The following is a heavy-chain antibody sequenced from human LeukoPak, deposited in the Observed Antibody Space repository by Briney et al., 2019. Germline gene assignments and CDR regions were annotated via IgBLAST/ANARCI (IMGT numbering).Heavy chain of an antibody. CDR3: ARGSFGRWYDSSGYYGY. J-gene: IGHJ4*02. D-gene: IGHD3-22*01. CDR1: GYTFTSYD. Sequence: ASVKVSCKASGYTFTSYDINWVRQATGQGLEWMGWMNPNSGNTGYAQKFQGRVTITRNTSISTAYMELSSLRSEDTAVYYCARGSFGRWYDSSGYYGYWGQGTLVTVSP. V-gene: IGHV1-8*03. CDR2: MNPNSGNT.